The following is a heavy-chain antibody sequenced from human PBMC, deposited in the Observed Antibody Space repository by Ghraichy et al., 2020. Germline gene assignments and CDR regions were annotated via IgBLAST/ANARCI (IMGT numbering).Heavy chain of an antibody. CDR1: GGSISSYY. D-gene: IGHD6-19*01. CDR3: ARGGYSSGWYPNYYFDY. J-gene: IGHJ4*02. Sequence: SETLSLTCTVSGGSISSYYWSWIRQPPGKGLEWIGYIYYSGSTNYNPSLKSRVTISVDTSKNQFSLKLSSVTAADTAVYYCARGGYSSGWYPNYYFDYWGQGTLVTVSS. CDR2: IYYSGST. V-gene: IGHV4-59*01.